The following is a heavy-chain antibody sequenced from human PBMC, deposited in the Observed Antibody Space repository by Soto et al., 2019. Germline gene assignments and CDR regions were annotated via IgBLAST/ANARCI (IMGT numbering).Heavy chain of an antibody. Sequence: EVQLVESGGGLVKPGGSLRLSCAASGFTFSSYSMNWVRQAPGKGLGWVSSISSSSSYIYYADSVKGRFTISRDNAKNSLYLQMNSLRAEDTAVYYCARCFAWFGNWFDPWGQGTLVTVSS. CDR2: ISSSSSYI. J-gene: IGHJ5*02. CDR3: ARCFAWFGNWFDP. CDR1: GFTFSSYS. V-gene: IGHV3-21*01. D-gene: IGHD3-10*01.